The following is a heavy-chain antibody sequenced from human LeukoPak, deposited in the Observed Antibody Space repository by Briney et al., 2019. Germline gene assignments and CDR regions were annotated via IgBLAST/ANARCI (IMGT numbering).Heavy chain of an antibody. V-gene: IGHV3-7*01. Sequence: GGSLRLSCVASEFTFSNFWMSWVRQAPGKGLEWVANIKQDGTEKYHVDSVKGRFTVSRDNAKNSLYLQMNSLRAEDTAVYYCARAIDYGYPGGYWGQGTLVTVSS. J-gene: IGHJ4*02. CDR3: ARAIDYGYPGGY. CDR2: IKQDGTEK. CDR1: EFTFSNFW. D-gene: IGHD4-17*01.